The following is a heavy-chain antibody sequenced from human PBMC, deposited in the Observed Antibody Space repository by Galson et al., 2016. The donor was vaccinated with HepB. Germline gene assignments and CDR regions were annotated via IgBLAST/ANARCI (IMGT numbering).Heavy chain of an antibody. Sequence: SVKVSCKASGYTFTRYDINWVRQATGQGLEWMGWMNPNSGNTGYARKFQGRVTMTWDTSTSTAYMDLSGLRSEDTAVYYCARGGGGIPTATGFLKTVLNRLKNKADTFDIWGPGTMVTVSS. D-gene: IGHD2-2*01. CDR1: GYTFTRYD. J-gene: IGHJ3*02. CDR3: ARGGGGIPTATGFLKTVLNRLKNKADTFDI. CDR2: MNPNSGNT. V-gene: IGHV1-8*01.